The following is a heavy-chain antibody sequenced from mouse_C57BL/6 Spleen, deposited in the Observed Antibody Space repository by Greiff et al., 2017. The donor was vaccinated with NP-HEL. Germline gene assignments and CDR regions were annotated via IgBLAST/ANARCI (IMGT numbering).Heavy chain of an antibody. Sequence: VKLVESGAELVRPGSSVKLSCKASGYTFTSYWMHWVKQRPIQGLEWIGNIDPSDSETHYNQKFKDKATLTVDKSSSTAYMQLSSLTSEDSAVYYCARDGYYYGSSHWYFDVWGTGTTVTVSS. V-gene: IGHV1-52*01. CDR3: ARDGYYYGSSHWYFDV. J-gene: IGHJ1*03. CDR1: GYTFTSYW. D-gene: IGHD1-1*01. CDR2: IDPSDSET.